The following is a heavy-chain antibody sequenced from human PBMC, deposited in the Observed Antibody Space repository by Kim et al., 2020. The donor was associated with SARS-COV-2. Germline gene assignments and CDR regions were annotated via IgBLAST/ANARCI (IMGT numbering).Heavy chain of an antibody. D-gene: IGHD6-19*01. CDR2: N. CDR3: ARAVAGRNWFDP. J-gene: IGHJ5*02. Sequence: NDDAESVKSRIIINSDNSKNQFSRQLESVTPEDTAVYYCARAVAGRNWFDPWGQGTLVTVSS. V-gene: IGHV6-1*01.